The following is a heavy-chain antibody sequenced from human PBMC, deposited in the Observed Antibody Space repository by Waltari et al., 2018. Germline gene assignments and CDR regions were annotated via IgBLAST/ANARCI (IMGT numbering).Heavy chain of an antibody. CDR1: GGSLSGYP. CDR2: INHSGST. Sequence: QVQLQQWGAGLLKPSETLSLTCAVYGGSLSGYPWIWIRQPPGEGLEWIGEINHSGSTNYNPSLKSRVTISEDTSKNQFSLKLRSVTAADTAVYYCARNDYRGNDRFDYWGQGTLVTVSS. J-gene: IGHJ4*02. CDR3: ARNDYRGNDRFDY. V-gene: IGHV4-34*01. D-gene: IGHD4-17*01.